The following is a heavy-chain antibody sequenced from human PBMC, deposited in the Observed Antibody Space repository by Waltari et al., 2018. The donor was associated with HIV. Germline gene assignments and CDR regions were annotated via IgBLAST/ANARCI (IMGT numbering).Heavy chain of an antibody. CDR2: ITPYNDNT. V-gene: IGHV1-18*01. D-gene: IGHD3-22*01. Sequence: QIRLVQSGGELKKPGASVKVSCTAFDYTFSSSGLHWVRQAPGQGLEWMGWITPYNDNTIYAQKFQGRVTMTTDTSTITAYLEVRSLGFDDTAMYFCARDLTGYYDSSGYPHYWGQGTLVTVSS. CDR3: ARDLTGYYDSSGYPHY. J-gene: IGHJ4*02. CDR1: DYTFSSSG.